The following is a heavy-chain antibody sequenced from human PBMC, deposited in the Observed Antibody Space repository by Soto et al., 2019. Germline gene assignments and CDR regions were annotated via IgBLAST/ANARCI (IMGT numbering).Heavy chain of an antibody. J-gene: IGHJ4*02. CDR3: AKYRATTRFDY. V-gene: IGHV3-23*01. D-gene: IGHD5-12*01. CDR1: GFTFSSYA. Sequence: EVQLLESGGGLVQPGGSLRLSCAASGFTFSSYAMSWVRQAPGKGLEWVSTISDSGGTTYYADSVKGRFTISRDNSKNTLYRQMNSLRAEDTAVYYCAKYRATTRFDYWGLGTLVTVSS. CDR2: ISDSGGTT.